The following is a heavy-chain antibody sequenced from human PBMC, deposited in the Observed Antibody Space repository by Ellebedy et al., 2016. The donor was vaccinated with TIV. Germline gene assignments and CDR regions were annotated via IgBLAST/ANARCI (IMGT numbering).Heavy chain of an antibody. D-gene: IGHD3-22*01. Sequence: GESLKISCAASGFLFSTSGMHWVRQAPGKGLEWVAVISYDGNNTYYGDSVKGRITISRENFKNTLSLQMNGLRPEDKAVFYCSRGAYYFDSAGYSRNWYFDLWGRGTLVTVSS. J-gene: IGHJ2*01. CDR2: ISYDGNNT. CDR3: SRGAYYFDSAGYSRNWYFDL. V-gene: IGHV3-30*03. CDR1: GFLFSTSG.